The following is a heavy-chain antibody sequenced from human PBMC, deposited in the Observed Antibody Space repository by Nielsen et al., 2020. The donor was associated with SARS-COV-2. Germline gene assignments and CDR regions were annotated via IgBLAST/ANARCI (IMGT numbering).Heavy chain of an antibody. CDR2: IYYSGST. CDR3: AAGYSSGWYMPYYYYYGMDV. CDR1: GGSISSGDYY. J-gene: IGHJ6*02. Sequence: SETLSLTCTVSGGSISSGDYYWSWIRQPPGKGLEWIGYIYYSGSTYYNPSLKSRVTISVDTSKNQFSLKLSSVTAADTAVYYCAAGYSSGWYMPYYYYYGMDVWGQGTTVTVSS. D-gene: IGHD6-19*01. V-gene: IGHV4-30-4*01.